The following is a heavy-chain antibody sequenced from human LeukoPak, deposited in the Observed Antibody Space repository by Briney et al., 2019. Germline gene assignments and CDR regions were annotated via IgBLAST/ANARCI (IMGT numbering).Heavy chain of an antibody. CDR2: INSDGSST. D-gene: IGHD1-26*01. J-gene: IGHJ5*02. CDR3: ARAGIVGAQGWFDP. Sequence: GGSLRLSCAASGFTFSSYWMHCVRQAPGKGLVWVSRINSDGSSTSYADSVKGRFTISRDNAKNTLYLQMNSLRAEDTAVYYCARAGIVGAQGWFDPWGQGTLVTVSS. CDR1: GFTFSSYW. V-gene: IGHV3-74*01.